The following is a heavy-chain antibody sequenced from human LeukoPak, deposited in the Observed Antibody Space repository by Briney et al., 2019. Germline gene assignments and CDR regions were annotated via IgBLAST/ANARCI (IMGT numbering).Heavy chain of an antibody. CDR1: GDTFNNYG. Sequence: ASVKVSCKSSGDTFNNYGFSWVRQAPGQGLEWLGWVSGYNGNAKYAQKFQDRVTMTTDTSTTTAYMELRSLRSDDTAVYYCAREGGGSGSYYLPTGWFDPWGQGTLVTVSS. J-gene: IGHJ5*02. CDR2: VSGYNGNA. CDR3: AREGGGSGSYYLPTGWFDP. D-gene: IGHD3-10*01. V-gene: IGHV1-18*01.